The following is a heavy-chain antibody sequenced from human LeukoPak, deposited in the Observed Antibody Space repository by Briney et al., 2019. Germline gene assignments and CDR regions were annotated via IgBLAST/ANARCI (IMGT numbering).Heavy chain of an antibody. V-gene: IGHV4-59*01. CDR3: AGSSGWSGVLDY. Sequence: SETLSLACSVSGGSITAYFWTWIRQPPGKGLEWIGYISYSGSTNNNPSLKSRVTTSLDTSKNRFSLKLTSVTTADSAMYYCAGSSGWSGVLDYWGQGTLVTVSS. D-gene: IGHD6-19*01. CDR1: GGSITAYF. J-gene: IGHJ4*02. CDR2: ISYSGST.